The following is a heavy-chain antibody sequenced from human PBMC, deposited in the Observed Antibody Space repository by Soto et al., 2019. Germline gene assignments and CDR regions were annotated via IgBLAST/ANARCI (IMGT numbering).Heavy chain of an antibody. CDR2: IWYDGSNK. V-gene: IGHV3-33*01. CDR3: AAGSSSWYWDGSIHCFDP. Sequence: GGSXRLSCPASGFPISSYGMHWVRQAPGKGLEWVAVIWYDGSNKYYADSVKGRFTISRDNSKNTLYLQMNSLRAEDTAVYYCAAGSSSWYWDGSIHCFDPWGQGTLVTVSS. CDR1: GFPISSYG. J-gene: IGHJ5*02. D-gene: IGHD6-13*01.